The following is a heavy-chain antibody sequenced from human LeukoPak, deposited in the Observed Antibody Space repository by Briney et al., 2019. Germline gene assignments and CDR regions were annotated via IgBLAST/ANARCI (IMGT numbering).Heavy chain of an antibody. J-gene: IGHJ5*02. Sequence: SQTLSLTCTVSGGSISSGGYYWSWIRQHPGKGLEWIGYIYYSGSTYYNPSLKSRVTISVDTSKNQFSLKLSSVTAADTAVYYCAREGSSSWLNWFDPWGQGTLVTDSS. CDR2: IYYSGST. V-gene: IGHV4-31*03. D-gene: IGHD6-13*01. CDR1: GGSISSGGYY. CDR3: AREGSSSWLNWFDP.